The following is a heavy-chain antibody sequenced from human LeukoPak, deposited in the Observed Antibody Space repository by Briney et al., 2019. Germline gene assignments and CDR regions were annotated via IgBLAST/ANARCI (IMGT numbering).Heavy chain of an antibody. CDR3: ARHSGNMVRGVRSLDY. D-gene: IGHD3-10*01. CDR2: IYYSGST. Sequence: PSETLSLTCTVSGGSISSSSYYWGWIRQPPGKGLEGIGRIYYSGSTYYNPSLKSRVTISVDTSKNQFSLKLSSVTAADTAVYYCARHSGNMVRGVRSLDYWGQGTLVTVSS. CDR1: GGSISSSSYY. V-gene: IGHV4-39*01. J-gene: IGHJ4*02.